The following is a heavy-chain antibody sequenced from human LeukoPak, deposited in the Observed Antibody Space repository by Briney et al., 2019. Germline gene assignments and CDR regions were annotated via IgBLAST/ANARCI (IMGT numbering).Heavy chain of an antibody. Sequence: ASVKVSCKASGGTFSSYAISWVRQAPGQGLEWMGGIIPIFGTANYAQKFQGRVTITMDESTSTAYMELSSLRSEDTAVYYCARSHRITMIVVGQTNAFDIWGQGTMVTVSS. V-gene: IGHV1-69*05. J-gene: IGHJ3*02. CDR2: IIPIFGTA. D-gene: IGHD3-22*01. CDR3: ARSHRITMIVVGQTNAFDI. CDR1: GGTFSSYA.